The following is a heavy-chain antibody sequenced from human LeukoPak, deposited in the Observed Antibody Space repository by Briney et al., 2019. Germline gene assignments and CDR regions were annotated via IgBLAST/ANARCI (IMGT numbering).Heavy chain of an antibody. Sequence: PSETLSLTCTVSGDSIGGFYWSWVRQPPGKGLEYIGYVYNNKLNYNPSLKSRVTISVDTSKNQFSLKLSSVTAADTAVYYCARRGQWGHFDYWGQGTLVTVSS. CDR2: VYNNKL. V-gene: IGHV4-59*08. D-gene: IGHD2-8*01. CDR3: ARRGQWGHFDY. J-gene: IGHJ4*02. CDR1: GDSIGGFY.